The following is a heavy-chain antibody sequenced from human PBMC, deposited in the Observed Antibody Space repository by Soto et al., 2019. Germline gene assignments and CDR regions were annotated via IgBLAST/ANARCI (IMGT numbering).Heavy chain of an antibody. J-gene: IGHJ6*02. CDR1: GFTFSSYA. CDR2: ISGSGGST. D-gene: IGHD3-3*01. V-gene: IGHV3-23*01. CDR3: AKPLRDDYYYYGMDV. Sequence: GGSLRLSCAASGFTFSSYAMSWVRQAPGKGLEWVSAISGSGGSTYYADSVKGRFTISRDNSKNTLYLQMNSLRAEDTAVYYCAKPLRDDYYYYGMDVWGQGTTVTVSS.